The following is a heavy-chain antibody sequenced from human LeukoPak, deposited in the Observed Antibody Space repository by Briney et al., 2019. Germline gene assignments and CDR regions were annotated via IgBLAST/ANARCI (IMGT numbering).Heavy chain of an antibody. J-gene: IGHJ5*02. V-gene: IGHV3-48*01. CDR2: ISSSSSVI. CDR3: AKAKPWFGET. D-gene: IGHD3-10*01. CDR1: GFTFSSYS. Sequence: GGSLRLSCAASGFTFSSYSMNWVRQTPGKGLEWVSYISSSSSVIYYADSVKGRFTISRDNAKNSLYLQMNSLRAEDTAVYYCAKAKPWFGETWGQGTLVTVSS.